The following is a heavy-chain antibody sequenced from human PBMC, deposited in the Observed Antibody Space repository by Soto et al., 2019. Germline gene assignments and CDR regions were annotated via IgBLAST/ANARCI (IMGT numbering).Heavy chain of an antibody. CDR2: ISYDGSNK. Sequence: GGSLRLSCAASGFTFSSYGMHWVRQAPGKGLEWVAVISYDGSNKYYADSVKGRFTISRDNSKNTLYLQMNSLRAEDTAVYYCAKDLWVRGVPGYYFDYWGQGTLVTVSS. D-gene: IGHD3-10*01. J-gene: IGHJ4*02. CDR1: GFTFSSYG. V-gene: IGHV3-30*18. CDR3: AKDLWVRGVPGYYFDY.